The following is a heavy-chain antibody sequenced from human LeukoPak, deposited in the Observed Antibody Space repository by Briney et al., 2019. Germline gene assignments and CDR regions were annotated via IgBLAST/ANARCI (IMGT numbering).Heavy chain of an antibody. V-gene: IGHV3-66*01. CDR2: IYSGGST. Sequence: GGSLRLSCAASGFTFSDYYMSWIRQAPGKGLEWVSVIYSGGSTYYADSVKGRFTISRDNSKNTLYLQMNSLRAEDTAVYYCARDLGDYVWGSYRDWGQGTLVTVSS. D-gene: IGHD3-16*02. J-gene: IGHJ4*02. CDR3: ARDLGDYVWGSYRD. CDR1: GFTFSDYY.